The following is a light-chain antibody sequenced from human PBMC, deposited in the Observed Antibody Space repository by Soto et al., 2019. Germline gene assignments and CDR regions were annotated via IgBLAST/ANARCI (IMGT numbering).Light chain of an antibody. CDR2: DNN. CDR1: SYNIGRNY. Sequence: QSVLTQPPSVSAAPGQKVTISCSGSSYNIGRNYVSWYQQLPGTAPKLLIYDNNNRPSVVPDRFSGFKSDTSASLVITGLQAEDEADYYCQCQDSSLSDVIFGGGTKLTVL. V-gene: IGLV1-40*01. CDR3: QCQDSSLSDVI. J-gene: IGLJ2*01.